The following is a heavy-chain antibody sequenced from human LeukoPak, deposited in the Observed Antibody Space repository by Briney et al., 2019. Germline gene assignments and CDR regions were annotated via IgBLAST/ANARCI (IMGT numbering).Heavy chain of an antibody. J-gene: IGHJ4*02. CDR2: ISSSSSYI. CDR3: ARSEYYGSGSYRGGDY. D-gene: IGHD3-10*01. Sequence: GGSLRLSCAASGFTFSSYSMNWVRQAPGKGLEWVSSISSSSSYIYYADSVKDRFTISRDNAKNSLYLQMNSLRAEDTAVYYCARSEYYGSGSYRGGDYWGQGTLVTVSS. V-gene: IGHV3-21*01. CDR1: GFTFSSYS.